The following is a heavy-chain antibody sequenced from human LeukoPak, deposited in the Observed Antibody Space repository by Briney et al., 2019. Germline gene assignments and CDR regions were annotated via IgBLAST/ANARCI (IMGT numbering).Heavy chain of an antibody. V-gene: IGHV3-30*02. CDR3: ARDEGNYYDSSGSLYFQH. J-gene: IGHJ1*01. CDR1: GFTFSSYG. Sequence: GGSLRLSCAASGFTFSSYGMHWVRQAPGKGLEWVAFIRYDGSNKYYADSVKGRFTISRDNSKNTLYLQMNSLRAEDTAVYYCARDEGNYYDSSGSLYFQHWGQGTLVTVSS. CDR2: IRYDGSNK. D-gene: IGHD3-22*01.